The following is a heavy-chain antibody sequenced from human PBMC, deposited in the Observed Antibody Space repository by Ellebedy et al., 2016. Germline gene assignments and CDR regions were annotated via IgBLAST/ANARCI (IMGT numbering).Heavy chain of an antibody. Sequence: SETLSLTXAVYGGSFSDYYWTWIRQPPGKGLEWIGEINHIGSTNYNPSLKSRVTISVDTSKNQFSLKLSSVTAADTAVYYCARLVLLYGSGSYPSPWPIYYGMDVWGQGTTVTVSS. CDR1: GGSFSDYY. D-gene: IGHD3-10*01. J-gene: IGHJ6*02. CDR2: INHIGST. V-gene: IGHV4-34*01. CDR3: ARLVLLYGSGSYPSPWPIYYGMDV.